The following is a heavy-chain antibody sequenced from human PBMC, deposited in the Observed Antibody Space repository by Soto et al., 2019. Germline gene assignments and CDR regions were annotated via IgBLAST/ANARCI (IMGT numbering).Heavy chain of an antibody. CDR3: AREFSNSPEAFDS. D-gene: IGHD6-6*01. CDR2: VYYTGRT. CDR1: GGSVNSYIYY. J-gene: IGHJ4*02. Sequence: SETLSLTCTVSGGSVNSYIYYWSWIRQPPGRGLEWIGYVYYTGRTNYNPSLKSRVTISIDTSRNQFSLKLSSVTAVDTAIYYCAREFSNSPEAFDSWGQGSLVT. V-gene: IGHV4-61*01.